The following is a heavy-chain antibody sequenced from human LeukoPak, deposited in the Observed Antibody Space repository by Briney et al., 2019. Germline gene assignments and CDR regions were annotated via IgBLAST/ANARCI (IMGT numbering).Heavy chain of an antibody. D-gene: IGHD3-10*01. Sequence: PSETLSLTCTVSGGSISSYYWSWIRQPPGKGLEWIGYIYYSGSTNYNPSLKSRVTISVDTSKNQFSLKLSSVTAADTAVYYCAREMRGPARAFDIWGQGTMVTVSS. J-gene: IGHJ3*02. CDR2: IYYSGST. V-gene: IGHV4-59*01. CDR1: GGSISSYY. CDR3: AREMRGPARAFDI.